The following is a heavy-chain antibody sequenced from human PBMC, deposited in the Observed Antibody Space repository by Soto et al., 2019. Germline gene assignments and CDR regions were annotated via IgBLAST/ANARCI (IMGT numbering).Heavy chain of an antibody. CDR2: IYYSGST. Sequence: QVQLQESGPGLVKPSQTLSLTCTVSGGSISSGGYYWSWIRQHPGKGLEWIGYIYYSGSTYYNPSLKSRVTISVDTSKNQSSLKLSSVTAADTAVYYCARDRSNYYDSSGYYDYWGQGTLVTVSS. J-gene: IGHJ4*02. V-gene: IGHV4-31*03. D-gene: IGHD3-22*01. CDR3: ARDRSNYYDSSGYYDY. CDR1: GGSISSGGYY.